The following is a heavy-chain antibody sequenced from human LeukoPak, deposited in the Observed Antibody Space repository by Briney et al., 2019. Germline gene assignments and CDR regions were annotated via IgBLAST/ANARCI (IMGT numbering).Heavy chain of an antibody. CDR1: GFTFDDYT. V-gene: IGHV3-43*01. Sequence: GGSLRLSCAASGFTFDDYTMHWVRQAPGKGLEWVSLISWDGGSTYYADSVKGRFTISRDNAKNSLYLQMNSLRAEDTAVYYCARISSSWYGAKYYFDYWGQGTLVTVSS. CDR2: ISWDGGST. D-gene: IGHD6-13*01. J-gene: IGHJ4*02. CDR3: ARISSSWYGAKYYFDY.